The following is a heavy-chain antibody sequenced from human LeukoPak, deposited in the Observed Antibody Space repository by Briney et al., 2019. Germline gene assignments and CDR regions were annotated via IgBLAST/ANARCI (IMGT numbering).Heavy chain of an antibody. Sequence: GGSLRLSCAASGFTFTTYAMTWVRQAPGKGLEWVGRIKSKTDGGTTDYAAPVKGRFTISRDDSKNTLYLQMNSLKTEDTAVYYCTTDEFYGDYPYNWFDPWGQGTLVTVSS. D-gene: IGHD4-17*01. CDR1: GFTFTTYA. J-gene: IGHJ5*02. CDR3: TTDEFYGDYPYNWFDP. CDR2: IKSKTDGGTT. V-gene: IGHV3-15*01.